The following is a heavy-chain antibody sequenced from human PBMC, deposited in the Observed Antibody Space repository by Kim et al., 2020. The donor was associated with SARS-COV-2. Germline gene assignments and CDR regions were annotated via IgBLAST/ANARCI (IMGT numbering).Heavy chain of an antibody. V-gene: IGHV3-53*01. CDR2: IYSGGGT. CDR1: GFTVSSNY. J-gene: IGHJ5*02. CDR3: ARATGSGWYEVWFDP. Sequence: GGSLRLSCAASGFTVSSNYMSWVRQAPGKGLEWVSVIYSGGGTYYADSVKGRVTISRDNSKNTLYLQMNSLRAEDTAVYYCARATGSGWYEVWFDPWGQGTLVTVSS. D-gene: IGHD6-19*01.